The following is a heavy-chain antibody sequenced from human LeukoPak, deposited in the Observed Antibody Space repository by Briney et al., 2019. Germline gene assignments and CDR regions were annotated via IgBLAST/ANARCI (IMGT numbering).Heavy chain of an antibody. J-gene: IGHJ4*02. V-gene: IGHV1-18*01. CDR1: GYTFTSYG. CDR3: ARHRAYCGGDCYPSPFDY. Sequence: ASVKVSCKASGYTFTSYGISWVRQAPGQGLEGMGWISAYNGNTNNAHKLQGRVTMTTATSTSTAYMELGSLRSDDTAVYYCARHRAYCGGDCYPSPFDYWGQGTLVTVSS. D-gene: IGHD2-21*01. CDR2: ISAYNGNT.